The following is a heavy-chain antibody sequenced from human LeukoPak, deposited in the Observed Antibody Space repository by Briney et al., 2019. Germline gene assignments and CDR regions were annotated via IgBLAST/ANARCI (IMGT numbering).Heavy chain of an antibody. CDR3: AKDRSGWYYFDY. CDR1: GFTFSSYA. Sequence: GGSLRLSCAASGFTFSSYAMSWVRQAPGKGLEWVSGLSTSGGSTYYADSVKGRFTISRDNSKNTLYLQMKSLRAEDTAVYYCAKDRSGWYYFDYWGQGTLVTVSS. CDR2: LSTSGGST. J-gene: IGHJ4*02. D-gene: IGHD6-19*01. V-gene: IGHV3-23*01.